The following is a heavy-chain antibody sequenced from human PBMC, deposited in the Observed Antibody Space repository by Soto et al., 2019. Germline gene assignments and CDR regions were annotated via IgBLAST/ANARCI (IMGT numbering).Heavy chain of an antibody. J-gene: IGHJ4*02. Sequence: SETLSLTCAVSGDSISSSNWWSWVRQPPGKGLEWIGEIYHTGSTDYNPSLKSRVTISIDKSKNQFSLKLSSVTAADTAVYYCARDRLGTSFDYWGQGTLVTVSS. V-gene: IGHV4-4*02. CDR2: IYHTGST. D-gene: IGHD1-1*01. CDR1: GDSISSSNW. CDR3: ARDRLGTSFDY.